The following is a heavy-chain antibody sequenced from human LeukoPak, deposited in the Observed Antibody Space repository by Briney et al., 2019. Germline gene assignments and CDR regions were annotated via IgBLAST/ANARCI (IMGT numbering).Heavy chain of an antibody. CDR2: ISSSRSYI. J-gene: IGHJ4*02. CDR1: GFTFSSYS. CDR3: ARGTAAAGFYY. Sequence: GGSLRLSCAASGFTFSSYSMHWVRQAPGKGLEWVSSISSSRSYIYYADSVKGRFTISRDNAKNSLYLQMNSLRAEDTAVYYCARGTAAAGFYYWGQGTLVSVSS. D-gene: IGHD6-13*01. V-gene: IGHV3-21*01.